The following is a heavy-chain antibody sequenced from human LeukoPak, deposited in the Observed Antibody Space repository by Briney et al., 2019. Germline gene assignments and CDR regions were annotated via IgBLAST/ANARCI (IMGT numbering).Heavy chain of an antibody. D-gene: IGHD3-22*01. V-gene: IGHV1-18*01. CDR3: ARDRYYYDSSGYYYWHAFDI. CDR2: ISAYNGNT. Sequence: ASVKVSCKASGYTFTSYGISWVRRAPGQGLEWMGWISAYNGNTNYAEKLQGRVTMTTDTSTSTAYMELRSLRSDDTAVYYCARDRYYYDSSGYYYWHAFDIWGQGTMVTVSS. J-gene: IGHJ3*02. CDR1: GYTFTSYG.